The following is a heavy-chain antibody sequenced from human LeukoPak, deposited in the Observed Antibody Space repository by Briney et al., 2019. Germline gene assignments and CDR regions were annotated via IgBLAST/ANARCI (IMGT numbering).Heavy chain of an antibody. CDR1: GGSISSYY. V-gene: IGHV4-4*07. CDR3: ARDSIVVVVARANWFDP. J-gene: IGHJ5*02. D-gene: IGHD2-15*01. CDR2: IYTSGST. Sequence: PSETLSLTCTVSGGSISSYYWSWIRQPAGKGLEWIGRIYTSGSTNYNPSIKSRVTMSVDTSKNQFSLKLSSVTAADTAVYYCARDSIVVVVARANWFDPWGQGTLVTVSS.